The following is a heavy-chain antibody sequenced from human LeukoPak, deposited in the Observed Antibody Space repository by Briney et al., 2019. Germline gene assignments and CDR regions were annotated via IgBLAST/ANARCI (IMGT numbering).Heavy chain of an antibody. CDR3: ARGEAFAFDM. Sequence: GGSLRLSCVASRFSLSSYWMGWVRQAPGKGLEWVSSINGRDGRTYYADSVRGRFSISSDNSKNTLFLQMNSLRAEDTAVYYCARGEAFAFDMWGQGTVVTVSS. J-gene: IGHJ3*02. V-gene: IGHV3-23*01. CDR1: RFSLSSYW. CDR2: INGRDGRT.